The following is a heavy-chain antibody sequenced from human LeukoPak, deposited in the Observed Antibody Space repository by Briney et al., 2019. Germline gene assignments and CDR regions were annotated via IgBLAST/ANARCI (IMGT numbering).Heavy chain of an antibody. CDR3: ARPAVVTAALDI. J-gene: IGHJ3*02. Sequence: PSETLSLTCAVYGGSFSGYYWSWIGQPPGKWLEWIGEINHSGSTNYNPSLKSRVTISVDTSKNQFSMKLSSVTAADTAVYYCARPAVVTAALDIWGQGTMVTVSS. CDR2: INHSGST. CDR1: GGSFSGYY. V-gene: IGHV4-34*01. D-gene: IGHD2-2*01.